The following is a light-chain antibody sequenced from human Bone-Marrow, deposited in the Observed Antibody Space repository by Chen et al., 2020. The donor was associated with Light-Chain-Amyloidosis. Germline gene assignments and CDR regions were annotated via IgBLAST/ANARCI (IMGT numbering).Light chain of an antibody. J-gene: IGLJ1*01. CDR2: EVT. CDR3: SSYTITNTLV. V-gene: IGLV2-14*01. Sequence: QSALTQPASVSGSPGQSITISCTGTSRDVGGDKHVSWYQQHPDKAPKLMIYEVTNRPSWVPDRFSGSKSDNTASLTISGLQTEDEADYFCSSYTITNTLVFGSGTRVTVL. CDR1: SRDVGGDKH.